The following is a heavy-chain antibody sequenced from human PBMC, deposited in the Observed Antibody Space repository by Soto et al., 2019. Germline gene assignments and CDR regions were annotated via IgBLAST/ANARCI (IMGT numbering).Heavy chain of an antibody. CDR2: INAGNGNT. CDR3: ARSIVVVTALDY. CDR1: GYTFTSYA. V-gene: IGHV1-3*01. D-gene: IGHD2-21*02. Sequence: GASVKISSTASGYTFTSYAIHWVRKAPGQRLEWMGWINAGNGNTKYSQKFQGRVTITRDTSASTAYMELSSLRSEDTAVYYCARSIVVVTALDYWGQGTLVTVSS. J-gene: IGHJ4*02.